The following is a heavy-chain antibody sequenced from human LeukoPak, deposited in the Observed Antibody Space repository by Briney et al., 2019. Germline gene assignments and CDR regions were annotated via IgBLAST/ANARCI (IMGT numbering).Heavy chain of an antibody. CDR1: GGSISSHY. Sequence: SETLSLTCTVSGGSISSHYWSWIRQPPGKGLEWIGYIYYSGSTNYNPSPKSRVTISVDTSKNQFSLKLSSVTAADTAVYYCARDSCSSTSCYTDWFDPWGQGTLVTVSS. CDR3: ARDSCSSTSCYTDWFDP. CDR2: IYYSGST. V-gene: IGHV4-59*11. D-gene: IGHD2-2*02. J-gene: IGHJ5*02.